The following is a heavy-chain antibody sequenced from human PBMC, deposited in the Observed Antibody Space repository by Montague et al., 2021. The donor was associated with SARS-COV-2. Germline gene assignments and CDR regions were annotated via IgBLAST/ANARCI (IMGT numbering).Heavy chain of an antibody. V-gene: IGHV4-34*01. J-gene: IGHJ5*02. CDR2: INHSGST. CDR3: ASLTLGYCSSTSCYSDWFAP. D-gene: IGHD2-2*02. CDR1: GGSFSGYY. Sequence: SETLSLTCAVYGGSFSGYYWSWIRQPPGKGLEWIGEINHSGSTNYNPSLKSRVTISVDTPKNQFSLKLSSVTAADTAVYYCASLTLGYCSSTSCYSDWFAPWGQGTLVTVSS.